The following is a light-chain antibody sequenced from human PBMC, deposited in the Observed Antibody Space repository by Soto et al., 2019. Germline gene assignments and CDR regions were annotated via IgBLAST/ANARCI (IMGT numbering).Light chain of an antibody. CDR2: AAS. Sequence: DIQMTQSPSSLSASVGDRVTITCRAIQGISKYLAWYQQKPGKVPKILIYAASTLQSGVPSRFRGSLSGTDFTLTISSLQPEDGATYYCQKYNSAPLTFGGGTKVEIK. CDR1: QGISKY. J-gene: IGKJ4*01. CDR3: QKYNSAPLT. V-gene: IGKV1-27*01.